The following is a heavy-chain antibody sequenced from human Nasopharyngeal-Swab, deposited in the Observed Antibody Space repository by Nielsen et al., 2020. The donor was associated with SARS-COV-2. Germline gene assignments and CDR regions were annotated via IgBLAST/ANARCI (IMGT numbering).Heavy chain of an antibody. J-gene: IGHJ6*02. CDR1: GGTFSSYA. D-gene: IGHD6-13*01. V-gene: IGHV1-69*13. CDR3: ARYSSSWLYYYGMDV. CDR2: IIPIFGTA. Sequence: SVKVSCKASGGTFSSYAISWVRRAPGQGLEWMGGIIPIFGTASYAQKFQGRVTITADESTSTAYMELSSLRSEDTAVYYCARYSSSWLYYYGMDVWGQGTTVTVSS.